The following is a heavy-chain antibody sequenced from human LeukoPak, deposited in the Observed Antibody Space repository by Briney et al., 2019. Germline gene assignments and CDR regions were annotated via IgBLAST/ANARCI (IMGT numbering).Heavy chain of an antibody. V-gene: IGHV4-39*01. CDR1: GITFNTYSMH. J-gene: IGHJ4*02. CDR3: ASGTDSIVLGY. Sequence: LRLSCAASGITFNTYSMHWVRQPPGKGLEWIGSIYYSGSTDYNPSLKSRVTISVDTSKNQFSLKLSSVTAADTAVYYCASGTDSIVLGYWGQGTLVTVSS. D-gene: IGHD2-8*02. CDR2: IYYSGST.